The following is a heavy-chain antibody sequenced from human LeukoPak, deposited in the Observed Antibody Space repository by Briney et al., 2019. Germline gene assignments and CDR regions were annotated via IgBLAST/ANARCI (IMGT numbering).Heavy chain of an antibody. D-gene: IGHD3-22*01. CDR3: AREPRGGVLVIPFDP. Sequence: GGSLRLSCAASGFTFSNCTMNWVRQAPGKGLEWVSSISSTSTYIYYADPVKGRFTISRDNAKNSLYLQMNSLRAEDTAVYYCAREPRGGVLVIPFDPWGQGTLVTVSS. CDR2: ISSTSTYI. V-gene: IGHV3-21*01. CDR1: GFTFSNCT. J-gene: IGHJ5*02.